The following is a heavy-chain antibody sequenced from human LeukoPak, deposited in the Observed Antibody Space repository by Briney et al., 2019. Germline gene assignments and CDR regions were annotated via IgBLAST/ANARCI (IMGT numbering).Heavy chain of an antibody. D-gene: IGHD5-18*01. CDR2: INAGNGNT. CDR1: GYTFTSSA. V-gene: IGHV1-3*01. Sequence: ASVKVSCKASGYTFTSSAMHWVREAPGQRREWMGWINAGNGNTNYAQKLQGRVTMTTDTSTSTAYMELRSLRSDDTAVYYCARDRGYSYGIKSYSFWGQGTMVTVSS. CDR3: ARDRGYSYGIKSYSF. J-gene: IGHJ3*01.